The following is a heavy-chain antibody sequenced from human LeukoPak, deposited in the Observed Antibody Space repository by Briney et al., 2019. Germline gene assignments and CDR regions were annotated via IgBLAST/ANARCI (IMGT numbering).Heavy chain of an antibody. CDR1: GFTVSSNY. Sequence: GGSLRLSCAASGFTVSSNYVSWVRQAPGKGLEWVSVIYRGGSTYYADSVKSRFTISRDNSKNTLYLQMNSQRAEDTAVYYCARVPADSSSSYDYWGQGTLVTVSS. V-gene: IGHV3-53*01. J-gene: IGHJ4*02. CDR2: IYRGGST. D-gene: IGHD6-6*01. CDR3: ARVPADSSSSYDY.